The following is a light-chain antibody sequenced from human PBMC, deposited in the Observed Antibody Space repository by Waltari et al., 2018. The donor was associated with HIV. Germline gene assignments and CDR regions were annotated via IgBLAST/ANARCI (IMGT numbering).Light chain of an antibody. Sequence: EIVLKQSPGTLSLSPGERATLSCRASQSVSSSYLAWYQQKPGQAPRLLIYGASSRATGIPDRFSGRGSGTDFTLTISRLEPEDFAVYYCQQYGSSPQTFGQGTNLEIK. CDR2: GAS. J-gene: IGKJ2*01. V-gene: IGKV3-20*01. CDR1: QSVSSSY. CDR3: QQYGSSPQT.